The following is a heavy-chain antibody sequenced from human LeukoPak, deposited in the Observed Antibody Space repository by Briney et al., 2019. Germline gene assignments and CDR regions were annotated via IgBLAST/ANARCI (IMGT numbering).Heavy chain of an antibody. CDR2: ITTSDGNT. CDR1: GFTFSSYT. J-gene: IGHJ4*02. Sequence: PGGSLRLSCAASGFTFSSYTMSWVRQAPGKGLGWVSTITTSDGNTYYADSVKGRFTISRDSSKNTLYLQMNSLRAEDTAVYYCAKKGIAAADSIDFWGQGTLVTVSS. D-gene: IGHD6-13*01. V-gene: IGHV3-23*01. CDR3: AKKGIAAADSIDF.